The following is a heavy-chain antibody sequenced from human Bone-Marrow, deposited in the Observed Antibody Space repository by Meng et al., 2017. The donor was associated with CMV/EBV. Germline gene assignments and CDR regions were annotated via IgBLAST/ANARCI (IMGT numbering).Heavy chain of an antibody. V-gene: IGHV5-51*01. Sequence: GESLKISCKASGYSFTSYWIGWVRQIPGKGLEWMGIIYPGDTDTKYSPSFQGQVTISADKTISTAYLQRTSLKPSDTAMYYCARARDYYDRNPYYYGMDVWGQGTTVTVSS. J-gene: IGHJ6*02. CDR3: ARARDYYDRNPYYYGMDV. CDR1: GYSFTSYW. D-gene: IGHD3-10*02. CDR2: IYPGDTDT.